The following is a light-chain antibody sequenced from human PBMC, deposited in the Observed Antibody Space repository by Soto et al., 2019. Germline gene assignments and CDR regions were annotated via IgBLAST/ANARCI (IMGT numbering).Light chain of an antibody. CDR2: ANS. J-gene: IGLJ2*01. Sequence: QLVLTQPPSVSGAPGQRVTISCKGSASNVGAGYDVHWYQQVPGAAPKVLISANSDRPSGVPDRFSGSKSGTSASLAITGLQAEDEADYYCQSYDSSLSALIFGGGTKLTVL. CDR3: QSYDSSLSALI. V-gene: IGLV1-40*01. CDR1: ASNVGAGYD.